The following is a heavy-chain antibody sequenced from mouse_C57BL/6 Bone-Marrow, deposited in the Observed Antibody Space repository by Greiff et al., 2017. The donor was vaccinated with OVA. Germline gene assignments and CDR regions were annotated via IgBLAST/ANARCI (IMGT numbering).Heavy chain of an antibody. D-gene: IGHD2-4*01. CDR2: IDPENGDT. Sequence: EVKLVESGAELVRPGASVKLSCTASGFNIKDDYMHWVKQRPEQGLEWIGWIDPENGDTEYASKFQGKATITADTSSNTAYLQLSSLTSEDTAVYYCTRGLRRRFAYWGQGTLVTVSA. CDR1: GFNIKDDY. CDR3: TRGLRRRFAY. J-gene: IGHJ3*01. V-gene: IGHV14-4*01.